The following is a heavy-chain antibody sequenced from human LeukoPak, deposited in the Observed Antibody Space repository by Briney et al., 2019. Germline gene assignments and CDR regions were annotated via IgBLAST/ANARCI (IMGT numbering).Heavy chain of an antibody. CDR2: ISGDGGTT. CDR3: AKDSAGDY. D-gene: IGHD3-10*01. CDR1: GFTFDDYS. J-gene: IGHJ4*02. Sequence: GGSVRLSCAASGFTFDDYSMHWVRQAPGKGLEWVSLISGDGGTTYYADSVKGRFTISRDNRKNSLYLQMSSLRTEDTALYYCAKDSAGDYWGQGTLVTVSS. V-gene: IGHV3-43*02.